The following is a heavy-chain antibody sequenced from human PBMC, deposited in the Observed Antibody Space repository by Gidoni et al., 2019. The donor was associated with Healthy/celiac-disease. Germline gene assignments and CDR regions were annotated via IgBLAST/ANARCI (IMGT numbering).Heavy chain of an antibody. CDR2: IIPIFGTA. CDR1: GGTFSSYA. Sequence: QVQLVQSGAEVKKPGSSVKVSCKASGGTFSSYAISWVRQAPGQGLGWMGGIIPIFGTANYAQKFQGRVTITADKSTSTAYMELSSLRSEDTAVYYCARDSADGDTSYWYFDLWGRGTLVTVSS. J-gene: IGHJ2*01. D-gene: IGHD4-17*01. V-gene: IGHV1-69*06. CDR3: ARDSADGDTSYWYFDL.